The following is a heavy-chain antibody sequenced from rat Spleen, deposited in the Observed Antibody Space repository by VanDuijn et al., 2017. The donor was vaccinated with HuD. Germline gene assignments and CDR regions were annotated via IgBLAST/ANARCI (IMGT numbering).Heavy chain of an antibody. J-gene: IGHJ3*01. CDR2: ISYDGSST. D-gene: IGHD1-9*01. CDR1: GFTFSDYY. Sequence: EVQLVETGGGLVQPGRSMKLSCAASGFTFSDYYMAWVRQAPKKGLEWVATISYDGSSTYYRDSVKGRFTISRDNAKSTLYLQMNSLRSEDTATYDCARQADTYYGYNYFDYWGQGTLVTVSS. V-gene: IGHV5-22*01. CDR3: ARQADTYYGYNYFDY.